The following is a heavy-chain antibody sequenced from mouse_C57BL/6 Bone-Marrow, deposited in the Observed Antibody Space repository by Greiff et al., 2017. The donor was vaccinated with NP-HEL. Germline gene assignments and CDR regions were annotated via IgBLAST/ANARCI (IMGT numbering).Heavy chain of an antibody. CDR3: TRPITTVVATGDY. Sequence: QVQLQHSWSALFLPFSSFTLSCKASGYTFTDYEMHWVKQTPVHGLEWIGAIDPETGGTAYNQKFKGKAILTADKSSSTAYMELRSLTSEDSAVYYCTRPITTVVATGDYWGQGTTLTVSS. CDR2: IDPETGGT. V-gene: IGHV1-15*01. D-gene: IGHD1-1*01. CDR1: GYTFTDYE. J-gene: IGHJ2*01.